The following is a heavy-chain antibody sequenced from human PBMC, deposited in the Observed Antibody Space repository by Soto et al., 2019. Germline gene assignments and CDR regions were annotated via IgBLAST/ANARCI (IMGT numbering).Heavy chain of an antibody. Sequence: QPGGSLRLSCAASGFTFSSYAMSWVRQAPGKGLEWVSAISGSGGSTYYADSVKGRFTISRDNSKNTLYLQMNSLRAEDTAVYYCAKWMEQTYYYDSSGYYPAGFDPWGQGTLVTVSS. J-gene: IGHJ5*02. D-gene: IGHD3-22*01. CDR2: ISGSGGST. V-gene: IGHV3-23*01. CDR1: GFTFSSYA. CDR3: AKWMEQTYYYDSSGYYPAGFDP.